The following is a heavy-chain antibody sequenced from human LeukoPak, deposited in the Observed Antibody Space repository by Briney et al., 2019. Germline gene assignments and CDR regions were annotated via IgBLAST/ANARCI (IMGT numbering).Heavy chain of an antibody. V-gene: IGHV3-49*04. CDR3: TSRQTAMDASDY. Sequence: GGSLRLSCTASGFTFGDYAMSWVRQAPGKGLEWVGFIRSKAYGGTTEYAASVKGRFTISRDDSKSIAYLQMNSLKTEDTAVYYCTSRQTAMDASDYWGQGTLVTVSS. D-gene: IGHD5-18*01. J-gene: IGHJ4*02. CDR1: GFTFGDYA. CDR2: IRSKAYGGTT.